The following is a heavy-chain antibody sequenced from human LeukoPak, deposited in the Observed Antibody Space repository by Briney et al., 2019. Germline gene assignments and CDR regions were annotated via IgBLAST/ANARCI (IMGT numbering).Heavy chain of an antibody. V-gene: IGHV4-59*08. D-gene: IGHD1-14*01. J-gene: IGHJ6*02. Sequence: PSETLSLTCTVSGGSISSYYWSWIRQPPGEGLEWIGYIYYSGSTNYNPSLKSRVTISVDTSKNQFSLKLSSVTAADTAVYYCARFGRTHYYYYGMDVWGQGTTVTVSS. CDR3: ARFGRTHYYYYGMDV. CDR1: GGSISSYY. CDR2: IYYSGST.